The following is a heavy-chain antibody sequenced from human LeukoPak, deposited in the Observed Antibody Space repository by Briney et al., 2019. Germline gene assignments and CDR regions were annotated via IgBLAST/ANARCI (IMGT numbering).Heavy chain of an antibody. CDR2: IIPILGIA. J-gene: IGHJ6*02. Sequence: ASVKVSCKASGGTFSSYAISWVRQAPGQGLEWMGRIIPILGIANYAQKFQGRVTITADKSTSTAYMELSSLRSEDTAVYYCARAGSDYYYGMDVWGQGTTVTVSS. V-gene: IGHV1-69*04. CDR1: GGTFSSYA. CDR3: ARAGSDYYYGMDV.